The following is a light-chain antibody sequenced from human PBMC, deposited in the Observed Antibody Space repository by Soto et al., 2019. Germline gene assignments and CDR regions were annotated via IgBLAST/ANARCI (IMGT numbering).Light chain of an antibody. CDR3: SSYTTSNTRQVV. V-gene: IGLV2-14*01. CDR2: DVT. J-gene: IGLJ1*01. Sequence: QSALTQPASVSGSPGQSITISCTGTSSDVGGYNYVSWYQQHPGKAPRFVIYDVTNRPSGVSNRFSGSKSGNTASLTISGLQAEDEADHYCSSYTTSNTRQVVFGTGTKVTVL. CDR1: SSDVGGYNY.